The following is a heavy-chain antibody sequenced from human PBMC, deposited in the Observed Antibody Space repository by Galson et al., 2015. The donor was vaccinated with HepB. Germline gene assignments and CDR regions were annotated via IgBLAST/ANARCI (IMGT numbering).Heavy chain of an antibody. CDR2: IKQDGSET. D-gene: IGHD3-22*01. CDR1: GFTFSNYW. CDR3: ANYDSSGYYLDY. Sequence: SLRLSCAASGFTFSNYWMSWVRQAPGKGLAWVGTIKQDGSETYYVDSVKGRFTISRDNAKNSLYLQMNSLRPEDTAVFYCANYDSSGYYLDYWGQGTLVTVSS. J-gene: IGHJ4*02. V-gene: IGHV3-7*01.